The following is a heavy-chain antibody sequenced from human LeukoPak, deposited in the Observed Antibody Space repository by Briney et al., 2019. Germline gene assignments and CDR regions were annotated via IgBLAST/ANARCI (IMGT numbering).Heavy chain of an antibody. CDR1: GGPIYSSSYY. CDR2: IYTSGST. V-gene: IGHV4-61*02. CDR3: ARGEVRGGVDP. J-gene: IGHJ5*02. D-gene: IGHD3-10*01. Sequence: PSETLSLTCSVSGGPIYSSSYYWSWIRQPAGKGLEWIGRIYTSGSTNYNPSLKSRVTISVDTSKNQFSLKLSSVTAADTAVYYCARGEVRGGVDPWGQGTLVTVSS.